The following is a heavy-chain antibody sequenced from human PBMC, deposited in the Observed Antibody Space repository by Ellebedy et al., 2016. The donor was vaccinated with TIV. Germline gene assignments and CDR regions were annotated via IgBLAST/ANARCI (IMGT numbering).Heavy chain of an antibody. D-gene: IGHD6-13*01. Sequence: MPSETLSLTCTVSGGSISSYYWSWIRQPPGKGLEGIGYIHYTGSTNYNPSLKSRVTISVDRSKNQFSLNVTSVTAADTAVYYCARGGAAGSSDYYYGMDVWGQGTTVTVSS. CDR1: GGSISSYY. CDR2: IHYTGST. CDR3: ARGGAAGSSDYYYGMDV. V-gene: IGHV4-59*08. J-gene: IGHJ6*02.